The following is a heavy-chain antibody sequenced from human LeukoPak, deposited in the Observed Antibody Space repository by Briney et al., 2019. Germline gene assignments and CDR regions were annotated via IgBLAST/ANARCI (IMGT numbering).Heavy chain of an antibody. V-gene: IGHV4-4*08. Sequence: PSETLSFTCTVSGVSISGFYWDWIRQPPRKGLEWVGYSHTGGSISSNPSLNSRVAFSMDTSKNQVSLRLNSVTATDPAVYYCARRRGGFGEGEFDYWGQGIPVTVST. CDR1: GVSISGFY. CDR2: SHTGGSI. D-gene: IGHD3-10*01. CDR3: ARRRGGFGEGEFDY. J-gene: IGHJ4*02.